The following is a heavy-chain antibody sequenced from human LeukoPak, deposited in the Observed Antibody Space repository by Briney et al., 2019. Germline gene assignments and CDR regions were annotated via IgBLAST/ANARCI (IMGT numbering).Heavy chain of an antibody. D-gene: IGHD3-22*01. CDR3: AKGPDFDSSGYSGDR. J-gene: IGHJ4*02. Sequence: GGSLRLSCAASGFTFSSYAMHWVRQAPGKGLEWVAVISYDGSNKYYADSVKGRFTISRDNSENTVYLQMNSLRAEDTAVYYCAKGPDFDSSGYSGDRWGQGTLVTVSS. V-gene: IGHV3-30-3*01. CDR2: ISYDGSNK. CDR1: GFTFSSYA.